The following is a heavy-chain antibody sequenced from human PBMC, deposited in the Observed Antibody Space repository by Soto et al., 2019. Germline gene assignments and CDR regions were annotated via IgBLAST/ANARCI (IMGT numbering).Heavy chain of an antibody. CDR3: ARKYCGGDCPGSYYYYGMDV. CDR1: GFTFSSYS. Sequence: GGSLRLSCAASGFTFSSYSMNWVRQAPGKGLEWVSSISSSSSYIYYADSVKGRFTISRDNAKNSLYLQMNSLRAEDTAVYYCARKYCGGDCPGSYYYYGMDVWGQGTTVTVSS. D-gene: IGHD2-21*02. J-gene: IGHJ6*02. V-gene: IGHV3-21*01. CDR2: ISSSSSYI.